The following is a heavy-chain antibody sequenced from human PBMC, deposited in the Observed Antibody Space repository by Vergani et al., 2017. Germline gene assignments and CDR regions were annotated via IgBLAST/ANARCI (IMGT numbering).Heavy chain of an antibody. CDR2: IYTSGCT. V-gene: IGHV4-61*02. CDR1: GGSIRSGSYY. J-gene: IGHJ4*02. CDR3: ARGGQYYYDSSGYYDD. Sequence: QVQLQESGPGLVQPSQTLSLPCTVSGGSIRSGSYYLGWIRQPAGKGLEWIGRIYTSGCTNYNPSLKSRVTISVDTSKNQFSLKLSSVTAADTAVYYCARGGQYYYDSSGYYDDWGQGTLVTVSS. D-gene: IGHD3-22*01.